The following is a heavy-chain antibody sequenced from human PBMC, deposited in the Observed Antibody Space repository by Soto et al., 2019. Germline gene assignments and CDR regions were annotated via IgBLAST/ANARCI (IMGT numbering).Heavy chain of an antibody. V-gene: IGHV4-4*02. CDR2: IYDTGTS. J-gene: IGHJ4*02. CDR1: GGSISRSNW. Sequence: SETLSRTCAASGGSISRSNWWIWVRQPPGKGLEWIGEIYDTGTSNYNPPLKSRVIISVDKSKNQFSLRLSSLTAADTATYSCASIATSLLRIDSWGQGALVTVSS. CDR3: ASIATSLLRIDS. D-gene: IGHD1-26*01.